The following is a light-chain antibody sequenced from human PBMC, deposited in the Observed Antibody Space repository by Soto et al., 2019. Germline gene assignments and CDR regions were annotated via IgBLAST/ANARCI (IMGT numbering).Light chain of an antibody. Sequence: QSVLTQPPSASGAPGQRVTISCSGSSSNGESNFVNWYQQLPGTAPNLLIYRDNQRPPGAPDRFSGSKPGTSASLAIRGLQSEAEADYYCVAWDDRLHGLVFGGGTKVTVL. J-gene: IGLJ3*02. CDR1: SSNGESNF. CDR3: VAWDDRLHGLV. V-gene: IGLV1-44*01. CDR2: RDN.